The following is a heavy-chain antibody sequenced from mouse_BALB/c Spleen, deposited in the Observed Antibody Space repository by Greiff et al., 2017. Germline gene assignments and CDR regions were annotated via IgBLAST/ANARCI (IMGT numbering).Heavy chain of an antibody. J-gene: IGHJ4*01. D-gene: IGHD2-1*01. V-gene: IGHV1-7*01. CDR3: ARQDGNYRYAMDY. Sequence: QVQLQQSGAELAKPGASVKMSCKASGYTFTSYWMHWVKQRPGQGLEWIGYINPSTGYTEYNQKFKDKATLTADKSSSTAYMQLSSLTSEDSAVYYCARQDGNYRYAMDYWGQGTSGTVSS. CDR2: INPSTGYT. CDR1: GYTFTSYW.